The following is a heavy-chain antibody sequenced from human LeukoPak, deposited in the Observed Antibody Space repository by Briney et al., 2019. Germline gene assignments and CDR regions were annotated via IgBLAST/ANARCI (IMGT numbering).Heavy chain of an antibody. CDR1: GGSISSGTYY. D-gene: IGHD3-10*01. CDR3: ASLDPEYGSGSYSLHY. CDR2: IYHSGST. J-gene: IGHJ4*02. V-gene: IGHV4-39*07. Sequence: NPSETLSLTCTVSGGSISSGTYYWGWIRQPPGKGLEWIGSIYHSGSTYYNPSLKSRVTISVDTSKNQFSLKLSSLTAADTAVYYCASLDPEYGSGSYSLHYWGQGTLVTVSS.